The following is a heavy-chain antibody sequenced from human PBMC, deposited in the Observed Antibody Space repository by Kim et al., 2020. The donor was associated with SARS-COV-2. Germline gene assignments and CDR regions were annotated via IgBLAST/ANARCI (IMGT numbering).Heavy chain of an antibody. CDR1: GGSISSSSYY. CDR3: AREGDCTNGVCLYYYYMDV. Sequence: SETLSLTCTVSGGSISSSSYYWGWIRQPPGKGLEWIGSIYYSGSTYYNPSLKSRVTISVDTSKNQFSLKLSSVTAADTAVYYCAREGDCTNGVCLYYYYMDVWGKGTTVTVSS. CDR2: IYYSGST. D-gene: IGHD2-8*01. V-gene: IGHV4-39*02. J-gene: IGHJ6*03.